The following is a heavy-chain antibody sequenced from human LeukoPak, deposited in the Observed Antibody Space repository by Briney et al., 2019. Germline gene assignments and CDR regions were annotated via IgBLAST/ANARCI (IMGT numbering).Heavy chain of an antibody. J-gene: IGHJ4*02. CDR3: ASGAITIFGVVTH. V-gene: IGHV3-30*04. CDR2: LSYDGSYE. D-gene: IGHD3-3*01. CDR1: GFTFSSYA. Sequence: GGSLRLSCAASGFTFSSYAMHWVRQAPGKGLEWVALLSYDGSYEYYADSVKGRFTISRDNSKNTLYLQMSRLRPEDSAVYYCASGAITIFGVVTHWGQGTLVTVSS.